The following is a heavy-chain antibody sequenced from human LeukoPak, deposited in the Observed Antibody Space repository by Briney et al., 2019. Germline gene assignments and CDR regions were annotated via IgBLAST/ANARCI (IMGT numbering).Heavy chain of an antibody. V-gene: IGHV1-3*01. J-gene: IGHJ4*02. Sequence: FQGRVTITRDTSASTAYMELSSLRSEDTAVYYCARDPSITMVRGVSDAFDIWGQGTLVTVSS. D-gene: IGHD3-10*01. CDR3: ARDPSITMVRGVSDAFDI.